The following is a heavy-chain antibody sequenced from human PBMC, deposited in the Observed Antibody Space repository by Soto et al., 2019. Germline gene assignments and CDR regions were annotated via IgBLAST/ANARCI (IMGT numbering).Heavy chain of an antibody. CDR1: GFNFNTCD. J-gene: IGHJ6*02. Sequence: ELQLLESGGALVQPGGCLPLCCVATGFNFNTCDMNRVRQAPGKGLDWVAASSSSTSHIHYGDSVKGRFTISRDNAKNAPAPQMTSMTAEDTAVYYCARDAGLYTTEANCSNYSARDVWGQRTTVNFSS. CDR2: SSSSTSHI. D-gene: IGHD2-21*01. V-gene: IGHV3-21*01. CDR3: ARDAGLYTTEANCSNYSARDV.